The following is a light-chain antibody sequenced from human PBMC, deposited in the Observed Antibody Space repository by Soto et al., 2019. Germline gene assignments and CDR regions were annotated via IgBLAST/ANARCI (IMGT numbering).Light chain of an antibody. V-gene: IGKV3-20*01. CDR3: HQYGSSPPDN. CDR2: GAS. CDR1: QIVTSSY. J-gene: IGKJ2*01. Sequence: EIVLTQSSRTLYLSPGERATLSCRASQIVTSSYIAWYQQKPGQAPRLVISGASTRAAGVPDRFSGSGSGTDFTLSISRLEPEDFAVYYCHQYGSSPPDNFGQGTKVYIK.